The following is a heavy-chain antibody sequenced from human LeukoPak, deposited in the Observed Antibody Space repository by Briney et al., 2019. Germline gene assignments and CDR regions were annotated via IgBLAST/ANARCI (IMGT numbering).Heavy chain of an antibody. CDR2: ISSSSSYI. V-gene: IGHV3-21*01. CDR1: GFTFSSYS. D-gene: IGHD1-14*01. CDR3: ARDRLRGPRNLESDY. Sequence: SGGSLRLSCAASGFTFSSYSMTWVRQAPGKGLEWVSSISSSSSYIYYADSVKGRFTISRDNAKNSLYLQMNSLRAEDTAVYYCARDRLRGPRNLESDYWGQGTLVTVSS. J-gene: IGHJ4*02.